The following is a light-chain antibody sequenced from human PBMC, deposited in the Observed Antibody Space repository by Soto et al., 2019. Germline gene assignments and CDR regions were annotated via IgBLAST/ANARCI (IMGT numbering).Light chain of an antibody. CDR1: SSNIGAGYD. J-gene: IGLJ1*01. V-gene: IGLV1-40*01. CDR2: RNS. Sequence: QSVLTRPPSVSGAPGQRVTFSCTGSSSNIGAGYDVHWYQQLPGTAPKLLIYRNSNRPSGVPDRFSGSKSGTSASLAITGLQAEDEADYYCQSYDNSLSGLYVFGTGTKVTVL. CDR3: QSYDNSLSGLYV.